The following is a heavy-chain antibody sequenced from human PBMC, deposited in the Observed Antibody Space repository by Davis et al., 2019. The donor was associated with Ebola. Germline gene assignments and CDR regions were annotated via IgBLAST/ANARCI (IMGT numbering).Heavy chain of an antibody. Sequence: MPSETLSLTCAVYGGSFSGYYWSWIRQPPGKGLEWIGSIYYSGSTYYNPSLKSRVTISVDTSKNQFSLKLSSVTAADTAVYYCAKAYDSSGYAWFDPWGQGTLVTVSS. CDR2: IYYSGST. D-gene: IGHD3-22*01. V-gene: IGHV4-59*05. CDR3: AKAYDSSGYAWFDP. J-gene: IGHJ5*02. CDR1: GGSFSGYY.